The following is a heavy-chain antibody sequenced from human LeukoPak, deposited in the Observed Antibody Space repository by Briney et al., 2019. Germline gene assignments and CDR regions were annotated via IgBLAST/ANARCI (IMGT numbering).Heavy chain of an antibody. CDR3: AKDRAAAGRTYYFDY. Sequence: GGSLRLSCAASGFTFSSYAMSWVHQAPGKGLEGVSAISGSGGSTYYADSVKGRFTISRDNSKNTLYLQMNSLRAEDTAVYYCAKDRAAAGRTYYFDYWGQGTLVTVSS. J-gene: IGHJ4*02. V-gene: IGHV3-23*01. CDR1: GFTFSSYA. CDR2: ISGSGGST. D-gene: IGHD6-13*01.